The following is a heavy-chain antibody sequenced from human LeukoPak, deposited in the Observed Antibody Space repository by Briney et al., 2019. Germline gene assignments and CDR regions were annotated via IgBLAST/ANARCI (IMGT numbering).Heavy chain of an antibody. CDR2: FIPIFGTA. D-gene: IGHD3-22*01. J-gene: IGHJ4*02. CDR1: GGTFSNYA. Sequence: EASVKVSCKAFGGTFSNYAINWVRQAPGQGFEWMGGFIPIFGTAYHAQKFQGRVTITTDESTSTAYMELSSLRSEDTAVYYCGMTYYYHSSGYSYYFDYWGQGTLVTVSS. V-gene: IGHV1-69*05. CDR3: GMTYYYHSSGYSYYFDY.